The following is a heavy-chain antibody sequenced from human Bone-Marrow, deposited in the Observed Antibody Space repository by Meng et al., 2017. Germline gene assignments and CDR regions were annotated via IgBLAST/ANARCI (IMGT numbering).Heavy chain of an antibody. CDR1: GGTFSSYT. J-gene: IGHJ3*02. V-gene: IGHV1-69*05. CDR2: IIPIFGTA. CDR3: ARGGIAAATDAFDI. Sequence: SVKVSCKASGGTFSSYTISWVRQAPGQGLEWMGRIIPIFGTANYAQKFQGRVTITTDESTSTAYMELSSLRSEDTAVYYCARGGIAAATDAFDIWGQGTMVTVSS. D-gene: IGHD6-13*01.